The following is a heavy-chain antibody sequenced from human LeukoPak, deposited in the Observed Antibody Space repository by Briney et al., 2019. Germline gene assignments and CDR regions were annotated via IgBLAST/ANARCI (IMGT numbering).Heavy chain of an antibody. Sequence: SETLSLTCDVSGGSISSSNWWNWIRQPPGKGLEWIGYIYYSGSTNYNPSLKSRVTISVDTSKNQFSLKLNSVTAADTAVYYCARSLGHHDYWGQGTLVTVSS. V-gene: IGHV4-61*01. CDR3: ARSLGHHDY. J-gene: IGHJ4*02. CDR2: IYYSGST. CDR1: GGSISSSNW. D-gene: IGHD7-27*01.